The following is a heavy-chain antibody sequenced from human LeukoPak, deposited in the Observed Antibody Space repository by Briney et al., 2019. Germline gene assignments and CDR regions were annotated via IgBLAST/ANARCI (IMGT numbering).Heavy chain of an antibody. Sequence: GGSLRLSCAASGFTFSSYAMNWVRRAPGKGLEWVLAVSSSGGNTYYTDSVKGRFTISRDNSENTLYLQINSLRVEDTAVYYCANRGSWGRGTLVTVSS. J-gene: IGHJ5*02. V-gene: IGHV3-23*01. CDR3: ANRGS. CDR2: VSSSGGNT. CDR1: GFTFSSYA.